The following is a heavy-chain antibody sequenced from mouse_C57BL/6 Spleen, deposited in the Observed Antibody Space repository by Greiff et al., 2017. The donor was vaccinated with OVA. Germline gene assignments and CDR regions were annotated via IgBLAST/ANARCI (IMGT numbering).Heavy chain of an antibody. V-gene: IGHV2-2*01. CDR3: ARESDNLRWDYLDY. J-gene: IGHJ2*01. D-gene: IGHD5-1*01. CDR1: GFSLTSYG. CDR2: IWSGGGT. Sequence: VKLQESGPGLVQPSQSLSITCTVSGFSLTSYGVHWVRQSPGKGLEWLGVIWSGGGTDYNAAFISRLSISKEESKSQDFFKMNSLQADDTAIYYGARESDNLRWDYLDYWGQGTTRTVSS.